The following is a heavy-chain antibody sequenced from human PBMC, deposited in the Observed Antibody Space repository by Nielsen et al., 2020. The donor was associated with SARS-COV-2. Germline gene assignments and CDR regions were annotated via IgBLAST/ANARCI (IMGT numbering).Heavy chain of an antibody. CDR2: IYYTGST. Sequence: SETLSLTCTVSGGSISSSSYYWNWIRQAPGKALEWIGYIYYTGSTYYNPSLQSRLTISLDTSKNQFSLRLSSVTAADTAVYYCARRIVSIRRVGADNWFDPWGQGTLVTVSS. J-gene: IGHJ5*02. D-gene: IGHD5/OR15-5a*01. CDR3: ARRIVSIRRVGADNWFDP. CDR1: GGSISSSSYY. V-gene: IGHV4-61*05.